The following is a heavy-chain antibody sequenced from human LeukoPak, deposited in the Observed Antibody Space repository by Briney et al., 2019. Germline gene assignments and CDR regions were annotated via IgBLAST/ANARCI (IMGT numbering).Heavy chain of an antibody. Sequence: GGSLRLPCAASGFTFSSYGMHWVRQAPGKGLEWVAFLRYDGSNKYYADSVKGRFTISRDNSKNTLYLQMNGLRAEDTAVYYCAKEIVVVPAAIWVGFDYWGQGTLVTVSS. V-gene: IGHV3-30*02. D-gene: IGHD2-2*02. CDR2: LRYDGSNK. J-gene: IGHJ4*02. CDR3: AKEIVVVPAAIWVGFDY. CDR1: GFTFSSYG.